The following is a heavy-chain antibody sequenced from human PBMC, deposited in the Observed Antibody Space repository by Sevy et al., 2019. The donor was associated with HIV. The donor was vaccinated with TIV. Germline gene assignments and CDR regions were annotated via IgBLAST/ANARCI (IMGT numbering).Heavy chain of an antibody. V-gene: IGHV1-69*13. D-gene: IGHD2-2*01. CDR2: IIPIFGTA. J-gene: IGHJ6*02. CDR1: GGTFSSYA. Sequence: ASVKVSCKASGGTFSSYAISWVRQAPGQGLEWMGGIIPIFGTANYAQKFQGRVTITADESTSTAYMELSSLRSEDTAVYYCARGHYCSSTSCSRGTYYYGMDVWGQGTTVTVSS. CDR3: ARGHYCSSTSCSRGTYYYGMDV.